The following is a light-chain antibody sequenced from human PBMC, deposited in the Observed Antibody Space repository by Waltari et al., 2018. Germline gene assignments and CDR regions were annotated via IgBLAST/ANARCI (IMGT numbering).Light chain of an antibody. Sequence: QSVLTQPPSVSAAPGQKVTISCPGSNSNIGNKDVSWYQPVPGTAPKLLIYDKGKRPPGLPDRFACFKSGTSATLGITGLQTGDEAEYYCGTWDSSLSDVVFGGGTKLTVL. J-gene: IGLJ3*02. CDR1: NSNIGNKD. CDR3: GTWDSSLSDVV. CDR2: DKG. V-gene: IGLV1-51*01.